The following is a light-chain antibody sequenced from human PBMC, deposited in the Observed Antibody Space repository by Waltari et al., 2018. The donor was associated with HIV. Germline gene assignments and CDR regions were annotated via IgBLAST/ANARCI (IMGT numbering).Light chain of an antibody. CDR1: SWDIGTYTY. CDR2: DVN. CDR3: RSYSRTNTWV. Sequence: QSALTQPASVSGSPGQSITISCTGTSWDIGTYTYASWYQQHPGKAPKLIIFDVNNRPSGISDRFSGSKSANMASLTISGLQAADEADYYCRSYSRTNTWVFGGGTRLTVL. J-gene: IGLJ3*02. V-gene: IGLV2-14*03.